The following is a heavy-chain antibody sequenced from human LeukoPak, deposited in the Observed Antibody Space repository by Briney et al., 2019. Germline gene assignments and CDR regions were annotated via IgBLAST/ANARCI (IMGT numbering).Heavy chain of an antibody. CDR3: AVLGGIAAAAHGFDY. D-gene: IGHD6-13*01. CDR2: MNPNSGNT. Sequence: ASVKVSCKASGYTFTNYAMNWVRQATGQGLEWMGWMNPNSGNTGYAQKFQGRVTMTRNTSISTAYMELSSLRSEDTAVYYCAVLGGIAAAAHGFDYWGQGTLVTVSS. J-gene: IGHJ4*02. V-gene: IGHV1-8*02. CDR1: GYTFTNYA.